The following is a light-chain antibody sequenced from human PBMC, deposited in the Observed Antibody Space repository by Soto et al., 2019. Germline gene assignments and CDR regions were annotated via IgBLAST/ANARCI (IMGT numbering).Light chain of an antibody. J-gene: IGKJ4*01. CDR2: GAS. Sequence: SIKERVTLSCRASQRISNDFAWYQQKPGQAPRLLIYGASTRATGFPARFSGSGFGTEFTLTVTSLQSEDFVGYCCPQDNNLPITFDGGAMV. CDR3: PQDNNLPIT. V-gene: IGKV3-15*01. CDR1: QRISND.